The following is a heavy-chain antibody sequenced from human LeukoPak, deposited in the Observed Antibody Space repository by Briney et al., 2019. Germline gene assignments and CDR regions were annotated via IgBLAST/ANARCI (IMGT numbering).Heavy chain of an antibody. CDR3: TKDSSEVAALGDYYYCYMDV. D-gene: IGHD2-15*01. CDR1: GFSFSRYA. J-gene: IGHJ6*03. Sequence: GGSLRVSCADSGFSFSRYATSWVRQAPGEGLEWVSPISGSGGSTYYADSVKGRFTISRDNSKNTLYLQMNSQRAKDTAVYYCTKDSSEVAALGDYYYCYMDVWGKGTTVTVSS. V-gene: IGHV3-23*01. CDR2: ISGSGGST.